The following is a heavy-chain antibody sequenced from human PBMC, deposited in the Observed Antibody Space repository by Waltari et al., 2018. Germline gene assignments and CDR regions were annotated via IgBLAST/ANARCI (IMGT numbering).Heavy chain of an antibody. Sequence: QVQLAQSGAEVKKPGSSLKVSCKASGGSFSSYAISWVRQVPGQGLEWMGGIIPIFRKPNYAQKCLDRVTITAEESTNTVYMELRSLRPEDTAVYYCARSPGERWLQMFFDYWGQGTLVTVSS. CDR3: ARSPGERWLQMFFDY. D-gene: IGHD5-12*01. CDR1: GGSFSSYA. CDR2: IIPIFRKP. J-gene: IGHJ4*02. V-gene: IGHV1-69*01.